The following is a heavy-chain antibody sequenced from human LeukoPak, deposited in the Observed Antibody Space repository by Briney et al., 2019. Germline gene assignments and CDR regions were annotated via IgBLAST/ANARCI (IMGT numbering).Heavy chain of an antibody. V-gene: IGHV4-31*11. CDR1: GGSLSDNY. CDR2: IYYSGST. J-gene: IGHJ4*02. Sequence: PSETLSLTCAVYGGSLSDNYWSWIRQHPGKGLEWIGYIYYSGSTYYNPSLKSRVTISVDTSKNQFSLKLSSVTAADTAVYYCARGLAKFDYWGQGTLVTVPS. CDR3: ARGLAKFDY. D-gene: IGHD6-6*01.